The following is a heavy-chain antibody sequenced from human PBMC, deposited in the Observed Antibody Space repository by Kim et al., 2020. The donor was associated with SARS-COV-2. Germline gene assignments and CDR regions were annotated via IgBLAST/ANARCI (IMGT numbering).Heavy chain of an antibody. Sequence: SETLSLTCTVSGGSISSGGYYWSWIRQHPGKGLEWIGYIYYSGSTYYNPSLKSRVTISVDTSKNQFSLKLSSVTAADTAVYYCASGVYDSMVRGVIITSWYFDLWGRGTLVTVSS. CDR2: IYYSGST. CDR1: GGSISSGGYY. D-gene: IGHD3-10*01. V-gene: IGHV4-31*03. J-gene: IGHJ2*01. CDR3: ASGVYDSMVRGVIITSWYFDL.